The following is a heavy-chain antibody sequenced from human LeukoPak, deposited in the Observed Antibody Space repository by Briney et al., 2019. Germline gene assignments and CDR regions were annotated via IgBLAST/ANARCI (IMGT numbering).Heavy chain of an antibody. CDR3: AKLKRVGIAPFDD. D-gene: IGHD3-10*01. J-gene: IGHJ4*02. CDR1: GLTVSGDY. Sequence: GGSLRLSCATSGLTVSGDYMSWVRQAPGKGLEWVSLIYNNGNTHYADSVKGRFTISRDNSRNTLYLQMNSLRAEDTAVYYCAKLKRVGIAPFDDWGQGTLVTVSS. V-gene: IGHV3-53*01. CDR2: IYNNGNT.